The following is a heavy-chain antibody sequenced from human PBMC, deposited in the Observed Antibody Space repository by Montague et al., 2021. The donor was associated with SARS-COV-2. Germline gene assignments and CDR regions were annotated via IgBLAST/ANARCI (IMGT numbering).Heavy chain of an antibody. J-gene: IGHJ4*02. V-gene: IGHV4/OR15-8*02. Sequence: SETLSLTCAVSGGFLSSNNWWSWVRQPPGKGLEWIGEIFHSGAASNNSSLKSRPTISMDKSKHEFSLKLNSVTAADTDMYYCARDFVAAVPDIFDSWGQGVLVTVSS. CDR3: ARDFVAAVPDIFDS. D-gene: IGHD6-13*01. CDR1: GGFLSSNNW. CDR2: IFHSGAA.